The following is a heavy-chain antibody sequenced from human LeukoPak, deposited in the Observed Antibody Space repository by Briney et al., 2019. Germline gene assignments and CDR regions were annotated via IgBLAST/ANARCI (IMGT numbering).Heavy chain of an antibody. CDR2: SYQSGSGSS. J-gene: IGHJ4*02. V-gene: IGHV4-39*01. D-gene: IGHD3-3*01. CDR1: GGSIISSNYY. Sequence: SETLSLTCSVSGGSIISSNYYWGWIRQPPGKGLEWIGSSYQSGSGSSYYNPSLKSRVTISGDTSKNQFFLRLSSVTAADTAVYYCASTLRLLPYRRFDYWGQGTLVTVPS. CDR3: ASTLRLLPYRRFDY.